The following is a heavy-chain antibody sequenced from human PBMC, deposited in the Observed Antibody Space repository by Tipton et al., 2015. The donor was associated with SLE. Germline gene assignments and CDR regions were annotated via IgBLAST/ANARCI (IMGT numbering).Heavy chain of an antibody. CDR1: GFTFDDYA. Sequence: SLRLSCAASGFTFDDYAMHWVRQAPGKGLEWVSGISWNSGSLDYADSVKGRFTISRDNAKNSLYLQMNSLRAEDTAVYYCARDGSHFSSGWEADAFDIWGQGTMVTVSS. V-gene: IGHV3-9*01. CDR2: ISWNSGSL. D-gene: IGHD3-22*01. CDR3: ARDGSHFSSGWEADAFDI. J-gene: IGHJ3*02.